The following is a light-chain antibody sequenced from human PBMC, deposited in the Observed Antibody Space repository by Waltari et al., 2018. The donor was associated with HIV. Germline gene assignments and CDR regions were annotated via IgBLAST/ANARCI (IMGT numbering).Light chain of an antibody. J-gene: IGLJ3*02. V-gene: IGLV2-14*01. CDR3: SSFSSSGSVR. Sequence: QSALTQPVSVSGSPGLSITISCLGTIDDIGLLNTVSWYRHQPDSPPLLIIFDTKSRPAGIPSRFSGAKSGTTASLTISGLQSGDEGHYYCSSFSSSGSVRFGGGTKVTV. CDR2: DTK. CDR1: IDDIGLLNT.